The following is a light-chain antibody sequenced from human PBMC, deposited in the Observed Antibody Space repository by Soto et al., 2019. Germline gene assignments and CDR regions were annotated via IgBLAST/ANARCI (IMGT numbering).Light chain of an antibody. J-gene: IGKJ1*01. CDR2: AAS. V-gene: IGKV1-9*01. Sequence: DIQLTQSPSFLSASVGDRVTITCRASQGISSYLAWYQQKPGKAPKLLIYAASTLQSGVPSRFSGSGSGTEFTLTISSLQSEYFATYYCQQLNSYPWTFGQGTKVEIK. CDR3: QQLNSYPWT. CDR1: QGISSY.